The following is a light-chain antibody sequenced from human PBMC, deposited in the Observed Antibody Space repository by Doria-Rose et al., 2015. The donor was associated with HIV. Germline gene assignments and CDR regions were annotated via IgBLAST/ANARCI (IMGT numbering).Light chain of an antibody. CDR1: QSLLYTSKNY. V-gene: IGKV4-1*01. CDR3: QQYYGTPS. CDR2: WAS. J-gene: IGKJ3*01. Sequence: DIRMTQSPESLGMSLGERATINCKSNQSLLYTSKNYLAWYQQKPGQPPKLLIYWASTRQSVVPARFSGSGSGTDFTLTISSLEAEDVAVDYCQQYYGTPSFGPGTTVDIE.